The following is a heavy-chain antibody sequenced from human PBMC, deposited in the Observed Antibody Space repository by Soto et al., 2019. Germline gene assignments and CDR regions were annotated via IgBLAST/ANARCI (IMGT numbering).Heavy chain of an antibody. CDR1: GGSFSGYY. Sequence: SETLSLTCAVYGGSFSGYYWSWICQPPGKGLEWIGEINHSGSTNYNPSLKSRVTISVDTSKNQFSLKLSSVTAADTAVYYCARGSESGYSYGLDYWGQGTLVTVSS. V-gene: IGHV4-34*01. D-gene: IGHD5-18*01. CDR2: INHSGST. CDR3: ARGSESGYSYGLDY. J-gene: IGHJ4*02.